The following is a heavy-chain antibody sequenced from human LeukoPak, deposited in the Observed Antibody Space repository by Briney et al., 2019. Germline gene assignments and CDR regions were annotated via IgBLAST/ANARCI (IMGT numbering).Heavy chain of an antibody. J-gene: IGHJ3*02. CDR3: ATSMAQDVDAFHI. Sequence: PGGSLRLSCAASGFSFSSYSMNWVRQAPGKGLEWVSSISSRSTYIYYADSVKGRFTISRDNAKNSLYLQMNNLRAEDTAMFYCATSMAQDVDAFHIWGQGTMVTVSP. CDR2: ISSRSTYI. V-gene: IGHV3-21*01. D-gene: IGHD2-8*01. CDR1: GFSFSSYS.